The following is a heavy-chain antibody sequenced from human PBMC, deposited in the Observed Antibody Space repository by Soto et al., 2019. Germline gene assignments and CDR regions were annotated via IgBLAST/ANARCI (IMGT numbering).Heavy chain of an antibody. CDR3: ARDPTPHYDYVWGHLFDI. V-gene: IGHV1-46*01. D-gene: IGHD3-16*01. CDR1: GYTFTSYY. CDR2: INPSCGST. Sequence: ASVKVSCKASGYTFTSYYMHWVRQAPGQGLEWMGIINPSCGSTSYAQKFQGRVTMTRDTSTSTVYMELSSLRSEDTAVYYCARDPTPHYDYVWGHLFDIWGQGTMITVSS. J-gene: IGHJ3*02.